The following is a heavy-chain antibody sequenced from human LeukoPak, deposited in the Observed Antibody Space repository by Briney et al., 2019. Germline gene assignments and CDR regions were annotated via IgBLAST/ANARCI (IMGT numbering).Heavy chain of an antibody. D-gene: IGHD4-17*01. CDR1: GYTFTSYA. CDR3: ARGPPRPYYGDYGINDY. CDR2: INAGNGNT. J-gene: IGHJ4*02. V-gene: IGHV1-3*01. Sequence: ASVKVSCKASGYTFTSYAMHWVRQAPGQRLEWMGWINAGNGNTKYSQKFQGRVTITRDTSASTAYMELSSLRSEDTAVYYCARGPPRPYYGDYGINDYWGQGTLVTVSS.